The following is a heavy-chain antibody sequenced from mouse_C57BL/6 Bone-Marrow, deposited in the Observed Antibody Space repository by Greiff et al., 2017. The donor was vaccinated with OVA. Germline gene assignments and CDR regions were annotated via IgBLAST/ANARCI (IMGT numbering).Heavy chain of an antibody. CDR2: IDPENGDT. D-gene: IGHD1-1*01. V-gene: IGHV14-4*01. J-gene: IGHJ4*01. Sequence: VQLQQSGAELVRPGASVKLSCTASGFNFKDDYMHWVKQRPEQGLEWIGWIDPENGDTEYASKFQGKATITADTSSNTAYLQLSSLTSEDTAVYYCTGLYYYGRGYYAMDYWGQGTSVTVSS. CDR1: GFNFKDDY. CDR3: TGLYYYGRGYYAMDY.